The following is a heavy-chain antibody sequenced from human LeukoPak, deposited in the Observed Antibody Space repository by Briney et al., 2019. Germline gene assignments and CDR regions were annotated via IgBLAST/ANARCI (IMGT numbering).Heavy chain of an antibody. V-gene: IGHV4-61*02. CDR3: AREDWGSQGSIDY. CDR1: GGSISSGSYY. Sequence: SETLSLTCTVSGGSISSGSYYWSWIRQPAGKGLEWIGRIYTSGSTNYNPSLKSRVTISVDTSKNQFSLKLSSVTAADTAVYYCAREDWGSQGSIDYWGQGTLVTVSS. J-gene: IGHJ4*02. D-gene: IGHD3/OR15-3a*01. CDR2: IYTSGST.